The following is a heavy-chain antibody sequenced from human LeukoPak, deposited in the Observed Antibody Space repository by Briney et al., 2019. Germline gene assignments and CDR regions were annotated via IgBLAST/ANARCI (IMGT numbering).Heavy chain of an antibody. Sequence: PSETLSLTCVVYGGSFSDYYWSWIRQPPGKGLEWIGEINHSGSTKYNPSLKSRVTISIHTSKNEFSLKLSSVTAADTAVYYCARGEGAVADRGWPYYFYYYVDVWGKGATVTVSS. D-gene: IGHD6-19*01. CDR2: INHSGST. CDR3: ARGEGAVADRGWPYYFYYYVDV. J-gene: IGHJ6*03. CDR1: GGSFSDYY. V-gene: IGHV4-34*01.